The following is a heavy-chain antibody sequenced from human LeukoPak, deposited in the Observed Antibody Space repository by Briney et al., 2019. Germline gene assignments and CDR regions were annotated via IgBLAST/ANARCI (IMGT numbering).Heavy chain of an antibody. D-gene: IGHD3-9*01. CDR1: GGSISSGGYY. V-gene: IGHV4-61*08. CDR3: ARSILTRGMDV. J-gene: IGHJ6*02. CDR2: IYYSGST. Sequence: SETLSLTCTVSGGSISSGGYYWSWIRQPRGRGLEWIGYIYYSGSTNYNPSLKSRVTISVDTSKNQFSLKLSSVTAADTAVYYCARSILTRGMDVWGQGTTVTVSS.